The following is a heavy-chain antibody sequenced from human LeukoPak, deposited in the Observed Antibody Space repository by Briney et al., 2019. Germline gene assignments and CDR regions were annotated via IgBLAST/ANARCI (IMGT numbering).Heavy chain of an antibody. J-gene: IGHJ4*02. D-gene: IGHD3-10*01. Sequence: ASVKVSCKASGYTFTSYYMHWVRQAPGQGLEWMGWINPNSGGTNYAQKFQGRVTMTRDTSISTAYMELSRLRSDDTAVYYCARGGYGVTMVRGVLDYWGQGTLVTVSS. CDR3: ARGGYGVTMVRGVLDY. V-gene: IGHV1-2*02. CDR1: GYTFTSYY. CDR2: INPNSGGT.